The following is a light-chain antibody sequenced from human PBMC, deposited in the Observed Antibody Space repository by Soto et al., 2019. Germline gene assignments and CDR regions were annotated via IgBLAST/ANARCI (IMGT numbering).Light chain of an antibody. Sequence: EIVLTQSPGTLSLSPGERATLSCRASQSVDSVSLAWYQQRPGQAPRLLIYGASSRSTGIPDRFSGSGSGTDFTLTISRLEPEDLALYYCQQYDSSLSAFGGGTKVEIK. CDR3: QQYDSSLSA. CDR2: GAS. J-gene: IGKJ4*01. CDR1: QSVDSVS. V-gene: IGKV3-20*01.